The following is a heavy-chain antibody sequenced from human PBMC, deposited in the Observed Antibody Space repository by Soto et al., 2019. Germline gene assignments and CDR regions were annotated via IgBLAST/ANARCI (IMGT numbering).Heavy chain of an antibody. CDR3: ARHSGYDYVFDY. Sequence: ASVKVSCKASGYTFTVYYIHCVLQAPGQGLEWMGWINPNNGDTNYAQKFQGRVTMTRDTSTSTAYMELSSLTFDDTAVYYCARHSGYDYVFDYWGQGTLVTVSS. D-gene: IGHD5-12*01. CDR2: INPNNGDT. CDR1: GYTFTVYY. V-gene: IGHV1-2*02. J-gene: IGHJ4*02.